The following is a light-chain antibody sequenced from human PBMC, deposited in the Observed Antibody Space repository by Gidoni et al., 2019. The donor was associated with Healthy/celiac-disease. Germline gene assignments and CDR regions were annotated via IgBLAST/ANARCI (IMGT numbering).Light chain of an antibody. CDR1: SRDVGGYNY. CDR2: DVS. CDR3: SSYTSSSTPGVV. J-gene: IGLJ2*01. Sequence: QSALTQPASVSGSPGQSITISCTGTSRDVGGYNYVSWYQQHPGKAPKLMIYDVSNRPSGVSNRFSGSKSGNTASLTTSGLQAEDEADYYCSSYTSSSTPGVVFGGGTKLTVL. V-gene: IGLV2-14*01.